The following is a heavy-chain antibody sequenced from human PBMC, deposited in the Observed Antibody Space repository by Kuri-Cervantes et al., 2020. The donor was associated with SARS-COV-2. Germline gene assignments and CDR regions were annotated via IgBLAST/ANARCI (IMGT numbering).Heavy chain of an antibody. Sequence: ASVKVSCKVSGYAFIDHYMHWLQQAPGKGPEWMGLIDPEDGETKYAEKFQGRPTLTADTSTDTAYMELSGLRSEDTAVYYCATNTGQWGQGTLVTVS. J-gene: IGHJ4*02. CDR1: GYAFIDHY. CDR2: IDPEDGET. CDR3: ATNTGQ. V-gene: IGHV1-69-2*01. D-gene: IGHD1/OR15-1a*01.